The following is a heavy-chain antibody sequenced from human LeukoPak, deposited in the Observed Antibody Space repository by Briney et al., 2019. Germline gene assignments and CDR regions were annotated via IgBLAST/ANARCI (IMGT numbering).Heavy chain of an antibody. CDR2: IKSKSYGETT. CDR3: TRIGH. J-gene: IGHJ4*02. Sequence: PGGPLRLSCTTSGFTFRDYAVSWVRQAPGKGLEWIGVIKSKSYGETTEYAASVKGRFTISRDDSKSIAYLQMNSLKTEDTAVYYCTRIGHWGQGTLVTVSS. CDR1: GFTFRDYA. D-gene: IGHD3-16*01. V-gene: IGHV3-49*04.